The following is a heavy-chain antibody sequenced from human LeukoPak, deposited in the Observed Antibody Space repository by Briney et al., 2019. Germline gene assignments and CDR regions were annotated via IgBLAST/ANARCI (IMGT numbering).Heavy chain of an antibody. D-gene: IGHD2-2*01. CDR1: GFTFSSYA. CDR2: ISSNGGST. CDR3: VKVRVVVPAAKGSYYYYYGMDV. V-gene: IGHV3-64D*09. Sequence: GGSLRLSCSASGFTFSSYAMHWVRQAPGKGLEYVSAISSNGGSTYYADSVKGRFTISRDNSKSTLYLQMSSLRAEDTAVYYCVKVRVVVPAAKGSYYYYYGMDVWGQGTTVTVSS. J-gene: IGHJ6*02.